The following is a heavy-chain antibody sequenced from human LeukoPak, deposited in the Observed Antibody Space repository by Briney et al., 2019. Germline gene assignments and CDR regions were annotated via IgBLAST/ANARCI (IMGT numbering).Heavy chain of an antibody. D-gene: IGHD3-10*01. J-gene: IGHJ5*02. V-gene: IGHV3-30*04. Sequence: PGGSLRLSCAASGFTFSSYAMHWVRQAPGKGLEWVAVISYDGSNKYYADSVKGRFTISRDNSKNTLYLQMNSLRAEDTAVYYCAKEGTSPLLWFGRDSNWFDPWGQGTLVTVSS. CDR2: ISYDGSNK. CDR3: AKEGTSPLLWFGRDSNWFDP. CDR1: GFTFSSYA.